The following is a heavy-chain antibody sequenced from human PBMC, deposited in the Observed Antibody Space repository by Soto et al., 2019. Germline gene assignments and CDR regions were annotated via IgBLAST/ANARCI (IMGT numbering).Heavy chain of an antibody. Sequence: QVQLVESGGGVVQPGRSLRLSCAASGFTFSSYGMHWVRQAPGKGLEWVAVISYDGSNKYYADSVKGRFTISRDTXKNTLYLQMNSLRPEDTAVYYCAKALEGDNPSEGYWGQGTLVTVSS. J-gene: IGHJ4*02. CDR3: AKALEGDNPSEGY. CDR1: GFTFSSYG. D-gene: IGHD6-13*01. V-gene: IGHV3-30*18. CDR2: ISYDGSNK.